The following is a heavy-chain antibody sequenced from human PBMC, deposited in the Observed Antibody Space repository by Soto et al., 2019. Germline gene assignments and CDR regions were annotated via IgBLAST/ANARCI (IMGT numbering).Heavy chain of an antibody. J-gene: IGHJ6*02. CDR3: AKDLQKDIVVVPAAIWYYYYGMDV. CDR1: GFTFSSYA. D-gene: IGHD2-2*02. V-gene: IGHV3-23*01. CDR2: ISGSGGST. Sequence: GGSLRLSCAASGFTFSSYAMSWVRQAPGKGLEWVSAISGSGGSTYYADSVKGRFTISRDNSKNTLYLQMNSLRAEDTAVYYCAKDLQKDIVVVPAAIWYYYYGMDVWGQGTTVTVSS.